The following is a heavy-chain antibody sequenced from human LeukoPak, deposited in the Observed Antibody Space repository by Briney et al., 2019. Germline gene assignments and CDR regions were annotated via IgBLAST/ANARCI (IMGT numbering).Heavy chain of an antibody. V-gene: IGHV3-53*01. Sequence: GGSLRLSCAASGFTVSSNYMSWVRQAPGKGLEWVSLIYSGGSTYYADSVKGRFTISRDNSKNTLYLQINSLRVEDTAVYYCIVFGDSNHWGQGTLVTVSS. J-gene: IGHJ5*02. CDR1: GFTVSSNY. CDR2: IYSGGST. D-gene: IGHD4-17*01. CDR3: IVFGDSNH.